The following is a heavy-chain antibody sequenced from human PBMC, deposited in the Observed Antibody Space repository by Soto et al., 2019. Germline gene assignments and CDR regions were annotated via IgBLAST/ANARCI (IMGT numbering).Heavy chain of an antibody. Sequence: QVQLVESGGGVVQPGRSLRLSCAASGFTFSSYGIHWVRQAPGKGLEWVALISYEGTDKYYADSVKGRFTISRDNSKNTLYLQMSSLGPEDTAVYYCVKERYAQLWLEDYGMDVWGQGTTVTV. V-gene: IGHV3-30*18. J-gene: IGHJ6*02. D-gene: IGHD5-18*01. CDR3: VKERYAQLWLEDYGMDV. CDR1: GFTFSSYG. CDR2: ISYEGTDK.